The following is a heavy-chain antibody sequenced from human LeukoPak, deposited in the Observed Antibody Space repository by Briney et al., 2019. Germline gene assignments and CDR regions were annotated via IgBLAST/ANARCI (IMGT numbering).Heavy chain of an antibody. CDR2: INEDGSVR. J-gene: IGHJ4*02. D-gene: IGHD7-27*01. V-gene: IGHV3-7*01. Sequence: GGSLRLSCATSEFTFSDYWMTWVRQAPGKGLEWVANINEDGSVRNCVDSVKGRFTISRDNAKKSLYLQMNSLRAEDTAVYYCGRGHWGLDYWGQGALVTVSS. CDR3: GRGHWGLDY. CDR1: EFTFSDYW.